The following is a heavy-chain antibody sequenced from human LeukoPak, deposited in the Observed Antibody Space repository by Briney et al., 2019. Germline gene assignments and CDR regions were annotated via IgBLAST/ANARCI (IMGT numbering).Heavy chain of an antibody. V-gene: IGHV3-7*01. Sequence: GGSLRLSCEGSGFTFSNYWMGWVRQAPGKGLQWVANIKTDGSEKYYVDSVKGRFTISGDNAKNSLYLQMNSLRAEDTAVYYCATYSSLNRREFQYWGQGTLLTVSS. J-gene: IGHJ1*01. CDR1: GFTFSNYW. CDR3: ATYSSLNRREFQY. D-gene: IGHD3-22*01. CDR2: IKTDGSEK.